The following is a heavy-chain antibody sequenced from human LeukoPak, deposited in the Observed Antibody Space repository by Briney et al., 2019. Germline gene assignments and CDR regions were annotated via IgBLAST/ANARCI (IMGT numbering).Heavy chain of an antibody. V-gene: IGHV4-34*01. CDR3: ARGLSSSGWFYFDY. CDR1: GGSFSGYY. Sequence: SETLSLTCAVYGGSFSGYYWSWIRQPPGKGLEWIGEINHSGSTNYNPSLKSRVTKSVDTSKNQFSLKLSSVTAADTAVYYCARGLSSSGWFYFDYWGQGTLVTVSS. D-gene: IGHD6-19*01. CDR2: INHSGST. J-gene: IGHJ4*02.